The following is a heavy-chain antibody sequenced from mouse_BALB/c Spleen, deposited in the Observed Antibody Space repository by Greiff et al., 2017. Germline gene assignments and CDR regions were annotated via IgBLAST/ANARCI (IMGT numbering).Heavy chain of an antibody. V-gene: IGHV3-6*02. D-gene: IGHD1-2*01. CDR2: ISYDGSN. CDR3: ARVRGYYGSYWYFDV. J-gene: IGHJ1*01. CDR1: GYSITSGYY. Sequence: EVKLMESGPGLVKPSQSLSLTCSVTGYSITSGYYWNWIRQFPGNKLEWMGYISYDGSNNYNPSLKNRISITRDTSKNQFFLKLNSVTTEDTATYYCARVRGYYGSYWYFDVWGAGTTVTVSS.